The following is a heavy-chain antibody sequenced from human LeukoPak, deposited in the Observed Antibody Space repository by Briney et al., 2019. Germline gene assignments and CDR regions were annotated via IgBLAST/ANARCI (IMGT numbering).Heavy chain of an antibody. CDR1: GYTFTGYY. J-gene: IGHJ6*02. CDR3: ARVSLYSSSSQTIYYGMDV. V-gene: IGHV1-2*02. Sequence: GASVKVSCKASGYTFTGYYMHWVRQAPGQGLEWMGWINPNSGGTNYAQKFQGRVTMTRDTSISTAYMELSRLRSDDTAVYYCARVSLYSSSSQTIYYGMDVWGQGTTVTVSS. D-gene: IGHD6-6*01. CDR2: INPNSGGT.